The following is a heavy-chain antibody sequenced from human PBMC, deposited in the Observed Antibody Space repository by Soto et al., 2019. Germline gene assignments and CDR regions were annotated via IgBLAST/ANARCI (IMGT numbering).Heavy chain of an antibody. CDR3: ARLRGGPAAMGWFDP. D-gene: IGHD2-2*01. V-gene: IGHV4-59*08. CDR2: IYYSGST. J-gene: IGHJ5*02. Sequence: QVQLQESGPGLVKPSETLSLTCTVSGGSISSYYWSWIRQPPGKGLEWIGYIYYSGSTNYNPSLKSRVTISVDTSKNQFSLKLSSVTAADTAVYYCARLRGGPAAMGWFDPWGQGTLVTVSS. CDR1: GGSISSYY.